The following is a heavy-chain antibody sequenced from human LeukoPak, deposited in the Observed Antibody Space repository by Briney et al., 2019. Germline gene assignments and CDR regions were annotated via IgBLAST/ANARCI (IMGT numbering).Heavy chain of an antibody. CDR2: IISIFGTA. D-gene: IGHD1-14*01. CDR1: GGTFSSYA. J-gene: IGHJ3*02. V-gene: IGHV1-69*13. CDR3: ARDDWPGTRLGFDI. Sequence: ASVKVSCKASGGTFSSYAISWVRQAPGQGLEWMGGIISIFGTANYAQKFQGRVTITADESTSTAYMELSSLRSEDTAVYYCARDDWPGTRLGFDIWGQGTMVTVSS.